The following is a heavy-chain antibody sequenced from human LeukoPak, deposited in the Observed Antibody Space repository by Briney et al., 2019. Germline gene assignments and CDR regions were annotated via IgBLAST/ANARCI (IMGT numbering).Heavy chain of an antibody. CDR1: RGSFRIYG. V-gene: IGHV1-69*05. J-gene: IGHJ6*03. CDR3: ATNVLVEYWITYMDV. Sequence: SVKVSCKASRGSFRIYGVTWVRQAPGQGLEWMGGIIPVYGTTNYATRLQGRVTITTDESTTTVYMELSSLTSEDTAIYYCATNVLVEYWITYMDVWGKGTTVTVSS. CDR2: IIPVYGTT. D-gene: IGHD2/OR15-2a*01.